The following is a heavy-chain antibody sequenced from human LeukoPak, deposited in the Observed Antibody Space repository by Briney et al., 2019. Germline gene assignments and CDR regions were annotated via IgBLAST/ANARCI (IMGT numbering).Heavy chain of an antibody. CDR3: ASRLMGYSYGPGDY. CDR2: ISVSGSTI. V-gene: IGHV3-48*03. J-gene: IGHJ4*02. CDR1: GFTFSSYE. D-gene: IGHD5-18*01. Sequence: GGSLRLSCVASGFTFSSYEMTWVRQAPGKGLEWVSYISVSGSTIHYADSMKGRFTISRDNAKNSLYLQMNSLRAEDTAVYYCASRLMGYSYGPGDYWGQGTLVTVSS.